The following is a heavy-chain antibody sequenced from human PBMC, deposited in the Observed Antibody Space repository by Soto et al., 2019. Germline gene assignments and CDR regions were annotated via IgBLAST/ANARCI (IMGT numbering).Heavy chain of an antibody. D-gene: IGHD3-16*02. V-gene: IGHV4-31*03. CDR3: ARGGSRLGELSGFDY. CDR2: IYYSGTT. J-gene: IGHJ4*02. CDR1: GDSISSGGYY. Sequence: QVQLQESGPGLVKPPQTLSLTCTVSGDSISSGGYYWSWIRQHPGKGLEWIGYIYYSGTTSYNPSLQSRVTILLDTSKNQFSLKLSSVTAADTAVYYCARGGSRLGELSGFDYWGQGTLVTVSS.